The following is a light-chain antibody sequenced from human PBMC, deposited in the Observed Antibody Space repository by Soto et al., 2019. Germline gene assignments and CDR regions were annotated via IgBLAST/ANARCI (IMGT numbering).Light chain of an antibody. CDR3: QQYNNWPLT. CDR2: GAS. J-gene: IGKJ1*01. Sequence: EIVMTQSPATLSVSPGERATLSCRTSQSVSVNLAWYQQKPGQAPRLLIYGASTRATGIPARFSGSGPGTEFTLTISSLQSEDFAVYYCQQYNNWPLTFGQGTKV. CDR1: QSVSVN. V-gene: IGKV3-15*01.